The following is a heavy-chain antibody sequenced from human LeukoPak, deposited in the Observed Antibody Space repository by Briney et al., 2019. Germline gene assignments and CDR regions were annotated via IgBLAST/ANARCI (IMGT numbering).Heavy chain of an antibody. CDR2: ISGRGGST. CDR1: GFTFSSYA. D-gene: IGHD2-2*01. Sequence: GSLRLSCAASGFTFSSYAMSWVRQAPGKGVEWVSGISGRGGSTYYADSVKGRFTISRDNSKNTLYLQMNSLIAEDTAVYYCARHLVPTAMLTAFDIWGQGTMVTVSS. V-gene: IGHV3-23*01. J-gene: IGHJ3*02. CDR3: ARHLVPTAMLTAFDI.